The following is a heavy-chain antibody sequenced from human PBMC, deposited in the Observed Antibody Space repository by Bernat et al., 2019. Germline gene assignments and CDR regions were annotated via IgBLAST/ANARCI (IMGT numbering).Heavy chain of an antibody. D-gene: IGHD2-15*01. Sequence: QVQVQVSGPGLVKPSETLSLTCTVSRASLTDYYWSWIRQPPGGGLEWIAYIHYSRTTDYNPSLQSRVTISVDTSKNQFSLNLSRATAADTAVYYCARVPLVCSDGTCYYYGDVWGKETTVTVSS. CDR3: ARVPLVCSDGTCYYYGDV. CDR2: IHYSRTT. J-gene: IGHJ6*03. CDR1: RASLTDYY. V-gene: IGHV4-59*01.